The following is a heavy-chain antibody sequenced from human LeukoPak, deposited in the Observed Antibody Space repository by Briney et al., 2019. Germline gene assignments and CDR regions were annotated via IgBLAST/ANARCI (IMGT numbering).Heavy chain of an antibody. Sequence: ASVKVSCKASGYTFTSYYMHWVRQAPGQGLEWMGIINPSGGSTSYAQKFQGRVIMTRDTSTSTVYMELSSLRSEDTAVYYCARDYYDSSGYYYVRYFDLWGRGTLVTVSS. J-gene: IGHJ2*01. V-gene: IGHV1-46*01. CDR1: GYTFTSYY. CDR2: INPSGGST. CDR3: ARDYYDSSGYYYVRYFDL. D-gene: IGHD3-22*01.